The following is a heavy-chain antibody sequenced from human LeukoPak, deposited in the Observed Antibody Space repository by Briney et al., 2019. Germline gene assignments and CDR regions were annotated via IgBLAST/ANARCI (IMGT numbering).Heavy chain of an antibody. J-gene: IGHJ4*02. CDR1: GGSISRYY. Sequence: SETLSLTCTASGGSISRYYWNWIRQSPGKGLEWIGYAYDSGSNDYNPSLKSRVTISLDTSKNQFSLQLRYVTAADTAVYYCARRTDFDYWGQGILVIVSS. CDR3: ARRTDFDY. D-gene: IGHD3/OR15-3a*01. CDR2: AYDSGSN. V-gene: IGHV4-59*08.